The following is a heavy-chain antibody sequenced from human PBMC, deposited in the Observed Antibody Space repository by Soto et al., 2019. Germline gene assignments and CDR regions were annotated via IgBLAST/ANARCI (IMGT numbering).Heavy chain of an antibody. CDR3: AKDQGSSWYEIDY. Sequence: GSLRLSCAASGFTFSHYAVTWVRQAPGKGLEWVSTISGSGGSTYYADSVKGRLTISRDNSKNTLYLQMNSLRAEDTAVYYCAKDQGSSWYEIDYWGQGTLVTVSS. J-gene: IGHJ4*02. D-gene: IGHD6-13*01. CDR2: ISGSGGST. V-gene: IGHV3-23*01. CDR1: GFTFSHYA.